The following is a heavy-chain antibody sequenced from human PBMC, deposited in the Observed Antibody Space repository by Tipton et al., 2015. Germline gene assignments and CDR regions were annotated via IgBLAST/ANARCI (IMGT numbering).Heavy chain of an antibody. CDR1: GGSISSYY. V-gene: IGHV4-4*07. CDR3: ARGPNSILGPTRWYFDY. Sequence: LSLTCTVSGGSISSYYWSWIRQPAGKALEYIGRIYTRGTTNYNSSFKSRVTMSLDTSKNQLSLKLTSVTAADTAVYYCARGPNSILGPTRWYFDYWGQGTLVTVSS. CDR2: IYTRGTT. D-gene: IGHD1-26*01. J-gene: IGHJ4*02.